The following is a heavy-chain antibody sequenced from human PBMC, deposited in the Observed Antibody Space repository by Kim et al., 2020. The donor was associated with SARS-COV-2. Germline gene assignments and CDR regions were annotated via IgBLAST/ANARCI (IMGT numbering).Heavy chain of an antibody. V-gene: IGHV4-59*01. CDR2: IKNNGRRT. CDR3: ARIPDIPGWPFDS. Sequence: SETLSLTCTVSVGSISSDYWTWIRQPPGKGLEWIGYIKNNGRRTNYTPSLRSRVAMLVDPSKSHSSLILSSVTAAATAVYFFARIPDIPGWPFDSWGQGILVTVSS. D-gene: IGHD6-19*01. CDR1: VGSISSDY. J-gene: IGHJ4*02.